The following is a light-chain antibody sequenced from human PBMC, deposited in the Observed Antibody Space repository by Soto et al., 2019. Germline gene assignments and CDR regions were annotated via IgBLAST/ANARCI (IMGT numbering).Light chain of an antibody. Sequence: QSVLTQPASVSGSPGHSITISCTGTSSDVGGYDYVSWYQQHPGKAPKLVIYEVSHRPSGISDRFSGSKSGNTASLTISGLQVEDEADYYCSSYATSSPYVFGPGTKVTVL. CDR3: SSYATSSPYV. CDR2: EVS. J-gene: IGLJ1*01. V-gene: IGLV2-14*01. CDR1: SSDVGGYDY.